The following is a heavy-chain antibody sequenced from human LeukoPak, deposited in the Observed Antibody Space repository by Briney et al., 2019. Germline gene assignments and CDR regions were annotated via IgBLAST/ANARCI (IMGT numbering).Heavy chain of an antibody. V-gene: IGHV4-4*02. CDR3: ARVRYRYSSGWYRPPHWFDP. J-gene: IGHJ5*02. D-gene: IGHD6-19*01. CDR1: GGSISSNNW. Sequence: SETLSLTCAVSGGSISSNNWWNWVRQPPGKGLEWIGEIHHSGSTNYNPSLKSRLTMSVDTSKNQFSLKLSSVTAADTAVYYCARVRYRYSSGWYRPPHWFDPWGQGTLVTVSS. CDR2: IHHSGST.